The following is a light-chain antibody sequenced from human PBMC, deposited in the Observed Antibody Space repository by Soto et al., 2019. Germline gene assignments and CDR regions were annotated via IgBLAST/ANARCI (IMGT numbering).Light chain of an antibody. CDR3: QQYGSSTGT. V-gene: IGKV3-20*01. Sequence: ASQSVSSYLAWYQQKPGQAPRLLIYGASSRATGIPDRFSGSGSGTDFTLTISRLEPEDFAVYYCQQYGSSTGTSAQRTNVDIK. J-gene: IGKJ1*01. CDR1: QSVSSY. CDR2: GAS.